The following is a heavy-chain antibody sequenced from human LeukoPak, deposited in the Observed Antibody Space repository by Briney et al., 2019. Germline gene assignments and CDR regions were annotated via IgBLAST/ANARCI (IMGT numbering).Heavy chain of an antibody. CDR1: GFTFTNYR. J-gene: IGHJ4*02. Sequence: GGSLRLSCVASGFTFTNYRMSWVRQAPGKGLEWVANIKQDGSAKYYVDSVKGRFTISRDNAKNTLYLQMNSLRAEDTAVYYCARDGPGWAFDYWGQGTLVTVSS. D-gene: IGHD1-14*01. V-gene: IGHV3-7*03. CDR3: ARDGPGWAFDY. CDR2: IKQDGSAK.